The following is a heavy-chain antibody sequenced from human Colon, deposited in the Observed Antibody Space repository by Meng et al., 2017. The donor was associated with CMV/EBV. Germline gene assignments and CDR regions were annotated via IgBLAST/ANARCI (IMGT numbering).Heavy chain of an antibody. CDR2: SYYTGST. CDR3: ARATKSSCWEVLDY. V-gene: IGHV4-34*01. D-gene: IGHD2-2*01. J-gene: IGHJ4*01. Sequence: QVPVQPWGERLLEPSESLSLTCAIYGEFFSGYYWTWIRQHPGRVLEWIGESYYTGSTNYSPSLKSRVNISLDTSKNQFSMKLNSVTAADTAVYYCARATKSSCWEVLDYWGHGTLVTVSS. CDR1: GEFFSGYY.